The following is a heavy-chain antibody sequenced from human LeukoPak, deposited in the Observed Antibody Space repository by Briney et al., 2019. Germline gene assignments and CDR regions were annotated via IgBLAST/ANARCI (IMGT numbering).Heavy chain of an antibody. CDR3: PSGLISAANTNY. Sequence: SGRSLRLSCAAAALALTMHWTGWVRQAPGKGLVWVSRINTDGSNTGYADFVKGRFTISRDNDKNTLYLQKNSLTVKDKFGYYCPSGLISAANTNYWGQGTLVTVSS. D-gene: IGHD6-13*01. CDR2: INTDGSNT. CDR1: ALALTMHW. J-gene: IGHJ4*02. V-gene: IGHV3-74*01.